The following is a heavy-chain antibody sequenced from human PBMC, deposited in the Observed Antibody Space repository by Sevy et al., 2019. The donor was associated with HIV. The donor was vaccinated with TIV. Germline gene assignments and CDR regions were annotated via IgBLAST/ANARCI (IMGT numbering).Heavy chain of an antibody. CDR1: GGTFSSYA. CDR2: IIPIFGTA. D-gene: IGHD6-19*01. CDR3: ARTRYTISSGWYGENYFDY. Sequence: ASVKVSCKASGGTFSSYAISWVRQAPGQGLEWMGGIIPIFGTANYAQKFQGRVTITADESTSTAYMELSSLRSEDTAMYYCARTRYTISSGWYGENYFDYWGQGTLVTVSS. J-gene: IGHJ4*02. V-gene: IGHV1-69*13.